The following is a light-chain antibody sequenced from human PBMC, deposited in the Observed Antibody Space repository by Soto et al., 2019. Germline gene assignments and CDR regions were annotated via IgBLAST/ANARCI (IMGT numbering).Light chain of an antibody. CDR3: QQYYSYPRT. V-gene: IGKV1-8*01. Sequence: AIRLTQSPSSFSASTGDGVSLTCRASQGISSYLAWYPQKPVKAPKLLIYAASTLQSGVPSRFSGSGSGTDFTLTISCLQSEDFANYYCQQYYSYPRTFGQGTKVEIK. CDR2: AAS. J-gene: IGKJ1*01. CDR1: QGISSY.